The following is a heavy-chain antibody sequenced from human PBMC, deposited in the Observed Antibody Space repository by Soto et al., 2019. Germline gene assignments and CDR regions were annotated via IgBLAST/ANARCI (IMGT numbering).Heavy chain of an antibody. Sequence: PSETLSLTCSVSGGSISSPTYYWGWIRQPPGKGLEWIGSIYYSGSTYYSPSLKSRVTISVDTSKNHFSLQLNSVTPDDTAVYYCARGVAGSGFDLWGQGTLV. CDR3: ARGVAGSGFDL. CDR2: IYYSGST. CDR1: GGSISSPTYY. D-gene: IGHD6-19*01. V-gene: IGHV4-39*02. J-gene: IGHJ4*02.